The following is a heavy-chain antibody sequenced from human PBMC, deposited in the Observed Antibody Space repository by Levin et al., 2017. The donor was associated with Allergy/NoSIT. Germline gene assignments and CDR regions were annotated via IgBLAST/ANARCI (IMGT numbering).Heavy chain of an antibody. CDR1: GGSFGGVY. V-gene: IGHV4-34*01. CDR2: ISHRGST. Sequence: GSLRLSCDVYGGSFGGVYWSWLRQPPGKGLEWIGEISHRGSTTYNPFLKSRVTISLETSRNQFSVKLKSVTAADTAVYYCAVFSLRYGVFDIWGQGTMVTVSS. CDR3: AVFSLRYGVFDI. D-gene: IGHD4-17*01. J-gene: IGHJ3*02.